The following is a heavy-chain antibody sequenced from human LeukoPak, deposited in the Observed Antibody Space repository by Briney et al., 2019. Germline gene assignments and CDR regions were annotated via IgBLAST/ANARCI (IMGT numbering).Heavy chain of an antibody. J-gene: IGHJ4*02. Sequence: SETLSLTCTVSGGSISSSSYFWGWIRQPPGKGLEWIGSIYYGGSTYYNPSLKRRVTISVDTSKNQFSLKLSSVTAADTAVYSCARINDCGFDYWGQGTLVTVSS. D-gene: IGHD2-21*02. V-gene: IGHV4-39*01. CDR1: GGSISSSSYF. CDR3: ARINDCGFDY. CDR2: IYYGGST.